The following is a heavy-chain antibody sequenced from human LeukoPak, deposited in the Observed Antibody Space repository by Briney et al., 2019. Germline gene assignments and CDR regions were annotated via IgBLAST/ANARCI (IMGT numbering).Heavy chain of an antibody. CDR3: ARGSWWLD. V-gene: IGHV3-74*01. CDR2: INSDASST. CDR1: GSTFSSYW. J-gene: IGHJ4*02. Sequence: GGSLRLSCAGSGSTFSSYWMHWVRQAPGKGLVWVSRINSDASSTSYADSVKGRFTISRDNARDTLYPQMNSLRAEDTAVYYCARGSWWLDWGQGTLVTVSS. D-gene: IGHD6-19*01.